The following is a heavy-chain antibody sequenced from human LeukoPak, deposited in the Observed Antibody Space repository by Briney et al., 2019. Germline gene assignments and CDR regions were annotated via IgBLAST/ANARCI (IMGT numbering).Heavy chain of an antibody. J-gene: IGHJ2*01. V-gene: IGHV3-13*01. D-gene: IGHD4-23*01. CDR1: GFTFSSYD. CDR2: IGSAGDT. Sequence: SGGSLRLSCAASGFTFSSYDMHWVRQATGKGLEWVSAIGSAGDTYYPGSVKGRFTISRENAKNSLYLQMNSLRAGDTAVYYCARDPGSGRYGGPAGFDLWGRGTLVTVSS. CDR3: ARDPGSGRYGGPAGFDL.